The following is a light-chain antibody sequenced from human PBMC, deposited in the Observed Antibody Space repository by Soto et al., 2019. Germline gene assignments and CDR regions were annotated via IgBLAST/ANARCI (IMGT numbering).Light chain of an antibody. CDR1: QSVNIN. CDR2: GAS. J-gene: IGKJ5*01. V-gene: IGKV3-15*01. CDR3: QQYNNWPPIT. Sequence: EIVLTQSPATLSVSPGERATLSCRASQSVNINLAWYQQKPGQAPRLLLYGASTRATGITARFSGSGSRTEFTLTISSLQSEDFAVYYCQQYNNWPPITFGQGTRLEIK.